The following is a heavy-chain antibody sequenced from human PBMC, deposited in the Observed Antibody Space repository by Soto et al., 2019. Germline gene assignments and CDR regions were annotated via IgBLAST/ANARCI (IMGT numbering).Heavy chain of an antibody. J-gene: IGHJ4*02. D-gene: IGHD3-9*01. CDR2: ISWNSDSI. CDR3: ASGRGYDILTGYYPYFDY. Sequence: EVQLVESGGGLAQPGRSLRLSCAASGFTFDDYAMHWVRQAPGKGLEWVSGISWNSDSIGYADSVKGRFTISRDNAKKSLSLQMNSLRAEDTALYYCASGRGYDILTGYYPYFDYWGQGTLVTVSS. CDR1: GFTFDDYA. V-gene: IGHV3-9*01.